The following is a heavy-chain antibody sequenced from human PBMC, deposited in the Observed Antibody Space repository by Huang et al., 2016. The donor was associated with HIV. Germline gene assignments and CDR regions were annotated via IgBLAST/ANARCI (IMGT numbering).Heavy chain of an antibody. J-gene: IGHJ6*03. D-gene: IGHD4-17*01. V-gene: IGHV3-49*03. Sequence: VESGGDAVQSGRSLRLSCRGSGLLFNDFAINWFRQSPRKGVEWIGFVRSIAFGGASKSAPSVKDRVSVSRDEAKNVAFLQMENLQVDDTAVYYCSPTGDDYFYYYMDVWGNGTTVIVS. CDR3: SPTGDDYFYYYMDV. CDR1: GLLFNDFA. CDR2: VRSIAFGGAS.